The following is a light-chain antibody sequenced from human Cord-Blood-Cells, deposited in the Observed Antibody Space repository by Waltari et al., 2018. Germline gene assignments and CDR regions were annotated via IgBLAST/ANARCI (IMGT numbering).Light chain of an antibody. CDR3: SSYTSSSTV. V-gene: IGLV2-14*01. CDR1: SSSAGGFTY. CDR2: DVS. J-gene: IGLJ3*02. Sequence: SALTQPASVSGSPGQSTTISCTGTSSSAGGFTYVSWYQKHPGKAPKLMIEDVSNRPSGVSNRSSGSKSGNTASLTISGLQAEDEADYYCSSYTSSSTVFGGGTKLTVL.